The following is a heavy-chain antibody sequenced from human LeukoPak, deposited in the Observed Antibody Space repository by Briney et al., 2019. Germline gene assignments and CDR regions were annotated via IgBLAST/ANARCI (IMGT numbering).Heavy chain of an antibody. Sequence: GGSLRLSCAASGFRFDDYGMSWVRHVPGKGLEWVSGTNWDGASTGYADSVKGRFTISRDNAKNSLYLQMNSLRAEDTAVYYCARRMYGGWISDGSSGYYFDYWAREPWSPSPQ. CDR3: ARRMYGGWISDGSSGYYFDY. CDR2: TNWDGAST. D-gene: IGHD3-22*01. J-gene: IGHJ4*02. V-gene: IGHV3-20*04. CDR1: GFRFDDYG.